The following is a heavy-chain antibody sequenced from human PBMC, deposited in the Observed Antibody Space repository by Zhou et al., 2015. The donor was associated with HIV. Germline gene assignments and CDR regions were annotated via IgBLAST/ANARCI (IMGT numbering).Heavy chain of an antibody. D-gene: IGHD5-18*01. CDR2: IKEDGSDK. CDR1: GFTFSSYG. Sequence: VQLVESGGGVVQPGRSLRLSCAASGFTFSSYGMHWVRQAPGKGLEWVANIKEDGSDKYYVDSVKGRFAISRDNAKNSLYLQMNSLRAEDTALYYCAILARDTAMVEAPGGYYGMDVWGQGP. J-gene: IGHJ6*02. CDR3: AILARDTAMVEAPGGYYGMDV. V-gene: IGHV3-7*03.